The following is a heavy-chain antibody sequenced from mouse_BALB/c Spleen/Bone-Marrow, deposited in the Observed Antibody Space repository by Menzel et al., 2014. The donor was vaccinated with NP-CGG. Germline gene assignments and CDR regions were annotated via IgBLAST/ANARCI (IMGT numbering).Heavy chain of an antibody. CDR2: INPYNGDT. V-gene: IGHV1-37*01. Sequence: EVKLEESGPELVKPGASVKISCKASGYSFTGYFMNWVKQSHGKSLEWIGRINPYNGDTFYNQKFKGKATLTVDKSSSTAHMELLSLTSEDSAVYYCSSYYGYGDGYFDYWGQGTTLTVSS. J-gene: IGHJ2*01. D-gene: IGHD2-9*01. CDR3: SSYYGYGDGYFDY. CDR1: GYSFTGYF.